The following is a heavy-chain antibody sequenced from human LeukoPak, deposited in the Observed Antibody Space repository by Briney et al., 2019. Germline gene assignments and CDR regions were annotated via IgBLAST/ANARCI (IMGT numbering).Heavy chain of an antibody. D-gene: IGHD3-22*01. CDR2: IYYSAIT. CDR1: GGSISNYY. V-gene: IGHV4-59*13. CDR3: ARGGDYYDSSGRSYNWFDP. J-gene: IGHJ5*02. Sequence: PSETLSLTCTVSGGSISNYYWSWLRQPPGKGLEWGGYIYYSAITNYNPSLKSRVTISVDTSNNHYSLKLSSVTAADTAVYYCARGGDYYDSSGRSYNWFDPWGQGTLVTVSS.